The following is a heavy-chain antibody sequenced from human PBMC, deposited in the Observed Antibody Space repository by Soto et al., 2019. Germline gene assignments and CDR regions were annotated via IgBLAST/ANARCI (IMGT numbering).Heavy chain of an antibody. CDR3: ARGGYYDSSGSRNYHYYGMDV. J-gene: IGHJ6*02. D-gene: IGHD3-22*01. CDR2: FSPYNDDT. CDR1: GYTFSSYG. Sequence: QAQLVQSGAEVKKPGASVKVSCKASGYTFSSYGISWVRQAPGQGLEWLGWFSPYNDDTNYAQKLQGRVTMTTDTSTRTAYMDLRSLRSDDTAVYYCARGGYYDSSGSRNYHYYGMDVWGQGTTVTVSS. V-gene: IGHV1-18*01.